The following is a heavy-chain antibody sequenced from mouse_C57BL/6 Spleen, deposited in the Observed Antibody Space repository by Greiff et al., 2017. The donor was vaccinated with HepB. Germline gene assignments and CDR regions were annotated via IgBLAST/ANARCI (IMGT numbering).Heavy chain of an antibody. CDR1: GYAFSSYW. V-gene: IGHV1-80*01. CDR3: AREDSSGYAMDY. J-gene: IGHJ4*01. D-gene: IGHD3-2*02. Sequence: QVQLQQSGAELVKPGASVKISCKASGYAFSSYWMNWVKQRPGKGLEWIGQIYPGDGDTNYNGKFKGKATLTADKSSSTAYMQLSSLTSEDSAVYFCAREDSSGYAMDYWGQGTSVTVSS. CDR2: IYPGDGDT.